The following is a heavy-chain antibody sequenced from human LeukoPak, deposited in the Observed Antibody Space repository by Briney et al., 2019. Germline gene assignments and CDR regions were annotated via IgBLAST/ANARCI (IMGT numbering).Heavy chain of an antibody. V-gene: IGHV4-4*02. Sequence: SGTLSLTCAVSGGSISSNNWWSWVRQPPGKGLEWIGEIYHSGSTNYNPSLKSRLTISVDKSKNQFSLKLSSVTAADTAVYYCAGKTYGSGSYLPPYFDYWGQGTLVTVSS. J-gene: IGHJ4*02. CDR3: AGKTYGSGSYLPPYFDY. CDR1: GGSISSNNW. CDR2: IYHSGST. D-gene: IGHD3-10*01.